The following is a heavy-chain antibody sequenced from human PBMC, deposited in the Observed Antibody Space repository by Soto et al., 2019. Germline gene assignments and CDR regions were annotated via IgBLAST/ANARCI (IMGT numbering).Heavy chain of an antibody. CDR1: GQSFSGHY. D-gene: IGHD1-1*01. J-gene: IGHJ4*02. CDR2: SNEGGST. Sequence: QVQLQQWGAGLVKPSETLSLSCAVYGQSFSGHYWAWIRKPPGKGLEWLGESNEGGSTYYNPSLKSRVTISTDTSKNQFSLKLSAVSAADTAAYFCARGSGIAALPCELEDVKYDSWCQGTLVNVSS. V-gene: IGHV4-34*01. CDR3: ARGSGIAALPCELEDVKYDS.